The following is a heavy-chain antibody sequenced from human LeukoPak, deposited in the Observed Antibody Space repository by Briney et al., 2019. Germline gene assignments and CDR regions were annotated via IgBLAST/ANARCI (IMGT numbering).Heavy chain of an antibody. Sequence: ASVKVSCKASGYTFTGYYMHWVRQAPGQGLEWMGWINPNSGGTNYAQKFQGRVTMTTDTSTSTAYMELRSLRSDDTAVYYCARVVGLLREREIVLWFGELGAFDIWGQGTMVTVSS. J-gene: IGHJ3*02. CDR2: INPNSGGT. CDR1: GYTFTGYY. CDR3: ARVVGLLREREIVLWFGELGAFDI. V-gene: IGHV1-2*02. D-gene: IGHD3-10*01.